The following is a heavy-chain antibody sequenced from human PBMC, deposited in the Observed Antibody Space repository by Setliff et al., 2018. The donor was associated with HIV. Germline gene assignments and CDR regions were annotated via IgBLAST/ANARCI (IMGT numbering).Heavy chain of an antibody. D-gene: IGHD3-22*01. CDR1: GYSFSSYG. V-gene: IGHV1-18*01. CDR2: ISTDNHKT. CDR3: ARGRRDYFDGSGYGRNWFDP. J-gene: IGHJ5*02. Sequence: ASVKVSCKASGYSFSSYGISWVRQAPGQALEWMGWISTDNHKTNYAQRLQDRVKMTSDTSTTTAYMELMSLRSDDTAIYYCARGRRDYFDGSGYGRNWFDPWGQGTLVTVSS.